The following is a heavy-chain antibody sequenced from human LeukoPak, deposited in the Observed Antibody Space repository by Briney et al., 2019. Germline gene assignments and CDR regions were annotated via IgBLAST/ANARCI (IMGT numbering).Heavy chain of an antibody. D-gene: IGHD2-15*01. V-gene: IGHV3-48*04. CDR1: GFTFSSYS. CDR3: ARDRARSYSAIDY. CDR2: ISSSSITI. Sequence: GGSLRLSCAASGFTFSSYSLNWVRQAPGKGLEWVSFISSSSITIYYADSVKGRFTISRDNAEKSLYLQMNSLRAEDTAVYYCARDRARSYSAIDYWGQGTLVTVSS. J-gene: IGHJ4*02.